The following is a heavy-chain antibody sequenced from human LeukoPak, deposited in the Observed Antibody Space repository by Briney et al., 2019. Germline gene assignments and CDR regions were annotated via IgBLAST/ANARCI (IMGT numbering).Heavy chain of an antibody. CDR2: ISYDGSNK. D-gene: IGHD2-21*02. CDR1: GFTFSSYA. CDR3: AKDKDTPATAQPQRGYFES. V-gene: IGHV3-30-3*01. Sequence: WGSLRLSCAASGFTFSSYAMHWVRQAPGKGLEWVAVISYDGSNKYYADSVKGRFTISRDNSKNTLYLQMNSLRAEDTAVYFCAKDKDTPATAQPQRGYFESWGQGTLVTVSS. J-gene: IGHJ4*02.